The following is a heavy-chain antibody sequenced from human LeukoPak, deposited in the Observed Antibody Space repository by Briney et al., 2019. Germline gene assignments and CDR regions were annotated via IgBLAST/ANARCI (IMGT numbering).Heavy chain of an antibody. CDR3: ARAYWVPDMITFGGVIADAFDI. J-gene: IGHJ3*02. D-gene: IGHD3-16*02. CDR1: GGTFSSYA. CDR2: IIPIFGTA. Sequence: ASVKVSCKASGGTFSSYAISWLRQAPGQGLEWMGGIIPIFGTANYAQKFQGRVTITADESTSTAYMELSSLRSEDTAVYYCARAYWVPDMITFGGVIADAFDIWGQGTMVTVSS. V-gene: IGHV1-69*13.